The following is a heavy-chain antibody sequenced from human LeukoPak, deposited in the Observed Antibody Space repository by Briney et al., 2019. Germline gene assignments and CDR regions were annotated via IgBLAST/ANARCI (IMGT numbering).Heavy chain of an antibody. V-gene: IGHV4-59*01. Sequence: PSGTLSLTCNVSVASINSYRWNWIRQPPGKGLEWIGYISYYGKTNYNPSLKRRLTLSVDTSKNQFSLNLNSVTAADTARYYCTKRYYEPFDCWGQGNLVSVTS. J-gene: IGHJ4*02. CDR2: ISYYGKT. D-gene: IGHD3-22*01. CDR3: TKRYYEPFDC. CDR1: VASINSYR.